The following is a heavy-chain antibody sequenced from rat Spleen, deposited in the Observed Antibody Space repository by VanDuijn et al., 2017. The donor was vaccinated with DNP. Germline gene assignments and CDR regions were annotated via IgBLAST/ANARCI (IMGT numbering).Heavy chain of an antibody. D-gene: IGHD1-5*01. V-gene: IGHV2-4*01. CDR3: ARDIGTTSFDY. CDR1: GFSLTNYG. J-gene: IGHJ2*01. Sequence: QVQLKESGPGLVQPSQTLTLSCDVSGFSLTNYGVTWVRQPPGKGLEWIGAVWSGGSRDYNSALASRLSISRDTSKSQLFLKMNSLQTADTATYYCARDIGTTSFDYWGQGVMVTVSS. CDR2: VWSGGSR.